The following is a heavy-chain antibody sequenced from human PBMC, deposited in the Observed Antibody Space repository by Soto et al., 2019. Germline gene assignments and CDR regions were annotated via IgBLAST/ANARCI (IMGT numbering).Heavy chain of an antibody. CDR3: ARDRTVNYFDY. CDR1: GGSISSGGYY. D-gene: IGHD2-21*02. V-gene: IGHV4-31*03. CDR2: ISYSGST. Sequence: LSLTCIVSGGSISSGGYYWSWIRQHPGKGLEWIGHISYSGSTYYNPSLKSRVTMSVDTSKNQFSLKLSSVTAADTAVYYCARDRTVNYFDYWGQGTLVTVSS. J-gene: IGHJ4*02.